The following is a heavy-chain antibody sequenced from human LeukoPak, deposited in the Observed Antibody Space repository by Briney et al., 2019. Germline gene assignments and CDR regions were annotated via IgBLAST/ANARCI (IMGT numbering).Heavy chain of an antibody. V-gene: IGHV4-39*07. CDR2: IYYSGST. CDR3: ARAHLTPKIQQWLVAREPVDY. J-gene: IGHJ4*02. D-gene: IGHD6-19*01. CDR1: GGSISSSSYY. Sequence: SETLSLTCTVSGGSISSSSYYWGWIRQPPGKGLEWIGSIYYSGSTYYNPSLKSRVTISVDTSKNQFSLKLSSVTAADTAVYYCARAHLTPKIQQWLVAREPVDYWGQGTLVTVSS.